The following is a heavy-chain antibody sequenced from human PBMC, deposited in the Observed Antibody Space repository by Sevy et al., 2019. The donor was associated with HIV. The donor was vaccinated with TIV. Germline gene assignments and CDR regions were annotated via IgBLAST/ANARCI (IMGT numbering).Heavy chain of an antibody. CDR1: GFTFDDYA. CDR2: ISWNSGSI. Sequence: GGSLRLSCAASGFTFDDYAMHWVRQAPGKGLEWVSGISWNSGSIGYADSVKGRFTISRDNAKNSLYLQMNSLRAEDMALYYCAKAALRIAAAGPYFDYWGQGTLVTVSS. V-gene: IGHV3-9*03. D-gene: IGHD6-13*01. CDR3: AKAALRIAAAGPYFDY. J-gene: IGHJ4*02.